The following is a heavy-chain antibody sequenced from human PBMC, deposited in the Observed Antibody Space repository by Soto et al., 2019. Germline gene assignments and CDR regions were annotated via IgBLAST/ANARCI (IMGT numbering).Heavy chain of an antibody. Sequence: PSETLCLTCVVYLGCLSVFYWNWLCQTTGMGLDLPRQLNNSGITNYNPSFQNRVSISVDKSTTQFSLKRTSVTAADAAVYYCARGRGYVYAYNFYGLDVWGQGTTCTVYS. D-gene: IGHD6-25*01. CDR2: LNNSGIT. V-gene: IGHV4-34*01. J-gene: IGHJ6*01. CDR1: LGCLSVFY. CDR3: ARGRGYVYAYNFYGLDV.